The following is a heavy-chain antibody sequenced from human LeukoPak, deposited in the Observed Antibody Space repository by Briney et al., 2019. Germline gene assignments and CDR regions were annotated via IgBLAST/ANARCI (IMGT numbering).Heavy chain of an antibody. CDR2: IYYSGST. CDR3: ARDGRAGHKRDGYNY. J-gene: IGHJ4*02. V-gene: IGHV4-39*07. CDR1: GGSISSSSYY. D-gene: IGHD5-24*01. Sequence: SETLSLTCTVSGGSISSSSYYWGWIRQPPGKGLEWIGSIYYSGSTYYNPSLKSRVTISVDTSKNQFSLKLSSVTAADTAVYYCARDGRAGHKRDGYNYWGQGTLVTVSS.